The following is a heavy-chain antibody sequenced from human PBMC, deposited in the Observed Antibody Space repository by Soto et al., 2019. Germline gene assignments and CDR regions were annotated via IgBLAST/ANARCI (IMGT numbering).Heavy chain of an antibody. Sequence: SETLSLTCTVSGGSISSYYWSWIRQPPGKGLEWIGYIYYSGSTSYNPSLKSRVTISVDTSKNQFSLKLSSVTAADTAVYYCARVKRELELPADYYYYGMDVWGQGTTVTVSS. D-gene: IGHD1-7*01. V-gene: IGHV4-59*01. CDR2: IYYSGST. J-gene: IGHJ6*02. CDR1: GGSISSYY. CDR3: ARVKRELELPADYYYYGMDV.